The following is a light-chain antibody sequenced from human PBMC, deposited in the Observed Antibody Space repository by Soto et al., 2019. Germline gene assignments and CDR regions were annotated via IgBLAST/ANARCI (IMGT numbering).Light chain of an antibody. V-gene: IGLV2-14*01. CDR2: DVS. J-gene: IGLJ1*01. CDR1: SSDVGGYNY. CDR3: SSYTSSVYV. Sequence: QSALTQPTSVSGSPGQSITISCTGTSSDVGGYNYVSWYQQHPGKAPKRMIYDVSNRPSGVSNRFSGSKSGNTASLTISGLQAEDEADYYCSSYTSSVYVFGTGTKVTVL.